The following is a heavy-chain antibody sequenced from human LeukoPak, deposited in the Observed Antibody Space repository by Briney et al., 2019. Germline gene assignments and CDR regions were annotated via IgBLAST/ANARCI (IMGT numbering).Heavy chain of an antibody. D-gene: IGHD2-21*02. Sequence: GGSLRLSCAASGFTFSSYSMNWVRQAPGKGLEWVSSISSSSSYIYYADSVKGRFTISRDNAKSSLYLQMNSLRAEDTAVYYCARDGTMGDPDYYFDYWGQGTLVTVSS. J-gene: IGHJ4*02. V-gene: IGHV3-21*01. CDR3: ARDGTMGDPDYYFDY. CDR1: GFTFSSYS. CDR2: ISSSSSYI.